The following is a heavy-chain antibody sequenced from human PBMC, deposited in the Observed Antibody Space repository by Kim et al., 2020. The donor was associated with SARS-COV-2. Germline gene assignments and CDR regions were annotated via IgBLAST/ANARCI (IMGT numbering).Heavy chain of an antibody. CDR3: ARASYNSGWYSYFAL. D-gene: IGHD6-19*01. J-gene: IGHJ2*01. CDR2: IIPIFGTP. CDR1: GGTFSSYT. Sequence: SVKVSCKTSGGTFSSYTFSWVRQAPGQGLVWMGGIIPIFGTPNSAPKFQCGVTITADESTSTVYMEITALKSEETAGYYCARASYNSGWYSYFALWGRGTLVTVST. V-gene: IGHV1-69*13.